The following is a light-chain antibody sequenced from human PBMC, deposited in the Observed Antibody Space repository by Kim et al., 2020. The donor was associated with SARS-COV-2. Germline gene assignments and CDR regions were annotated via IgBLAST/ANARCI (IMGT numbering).Light chain of an antibody. V-gene: IGKV3-20*01. CDR1: QTIDMNF. CDR2: GTI. CDR3: QQCETSSWT. J-gene: IGKJ1*01. Sequence: EIVLTQSPGTVSLSPGERVTLSCRASQTIDMNFLAWYQQKPGQAPRLLIYGTITRATGIPDRFRGRGSGTDFTLTISRLEPEDFAIYYCQQCETSSWTFGQGTKV.